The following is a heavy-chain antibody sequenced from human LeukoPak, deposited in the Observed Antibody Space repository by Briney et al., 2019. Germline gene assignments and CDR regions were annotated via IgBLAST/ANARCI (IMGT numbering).Heavy chain of an antibody. CDR1: GYTFTGYY. D-gene: IGHD6-25*01. J-gene: IGHJ3*02. CDR3: AREYSNGDRGAFDI. CDR2: INPNSGGT. Sequence: ASVKVSCKASGYTFTGYYMHWVRQAPGQGLEWMGWINPNSGGTNYAQKFQGRVTMTRDTSISTAYMELSRLRSDDTAVYYCAREYSNGDRGAFDIWGQGTMVTVSP. V-gene: IGHV1-2*02.